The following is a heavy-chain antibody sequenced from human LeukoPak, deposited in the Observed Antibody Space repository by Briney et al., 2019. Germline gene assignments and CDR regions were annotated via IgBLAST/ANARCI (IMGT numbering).Heavy chain of an antibody. CDR1: GFTFSSYA. CDR2: ISGSGDSA. V-gene: IGHV3-23*01. J-gene: IGHJ4*02. CDR3: VKITSVTGGDC. Sequence: GGPLRLSCAASGFTFSSYAMSWVRQAPGKGLEWVSLISGSGDSAYFADSVKGRFTISRDNSRNTLYLQMSSLRAEDTALYYCVKITSVTGGDCWGQGTRLTVSS. D-gene: IGHD1-1*01.